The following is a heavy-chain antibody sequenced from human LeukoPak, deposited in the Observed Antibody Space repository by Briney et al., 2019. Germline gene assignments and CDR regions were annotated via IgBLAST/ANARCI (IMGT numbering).Heavy chain of an antibody. V-gene: IGHV3-9*01. Sequence: GGSLRLSRAASGFTFDDYAMHWVRQAPGKGLEWVSGISWNSGSIGYADSVKGRFTISRDNAKNSLYLQMNSLRAEDTALYYCAKGVYYDSSGHLFDYWGQGTLVTVSS. CDR3: AKGVYYDSSGHLFDY. D-gene: IGHD3-22*01. J-gene: IGHJ4*02. CDR1: GFTFDDYA. CDR2: ISWNSGSI.